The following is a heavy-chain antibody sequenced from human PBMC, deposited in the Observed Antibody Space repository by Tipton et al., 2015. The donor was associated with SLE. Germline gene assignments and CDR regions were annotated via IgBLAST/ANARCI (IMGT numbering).Heavy chain of an antibody. CDR3: ARAPAPSGYIFDY. D-gene: IGHD5-12*01. Sequence: TLSLTCTVSGGSIGSYYWSWMRQAPGKGLEWIGYIFYGGTANNNPSLKSRVTISVDRSKNQFSLKLNSVTAADTAVYYCARAPAPSGYIFDYWGQGALVTVSS. CDR1: GGSIGSYY. CDR2: IFYGGTA. J-gene: IGHJ4*02. V-gene: IGHV4-59*01.